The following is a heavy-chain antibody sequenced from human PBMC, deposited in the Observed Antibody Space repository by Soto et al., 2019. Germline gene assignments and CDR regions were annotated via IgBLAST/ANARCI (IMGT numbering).Heavy chain of an antibody. D-gene: IGHD4-17*01. CDR1: GFTVSSNY. CDR2: IYSGGST. V-gene: IGHV3-53*01. CDR3: ARDYGDYGVYGMDV. J-gene: IGHJ6*02. Sequence: PGGSLRLSCAASGFTVSSNYMSWVRQAPGKGLEWVSVIYSGGSTYYADSVKGRFTIPRDNSKNTLYLQMNSLRAEDTAVYYCARDYGDYGVYGMDVWGQGTTVTVSS.